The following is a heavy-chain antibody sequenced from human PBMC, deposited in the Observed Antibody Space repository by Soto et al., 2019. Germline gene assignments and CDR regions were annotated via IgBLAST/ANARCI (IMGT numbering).Heavy chain of an antibody. Sequence: EKTASRAPCHPFTIYRISWLLHAPGQGLEWMGWISAYNGNTNYAQKLQGRVTMTTDTSTSTAYMELRSLRSDDTAVYYWAREGWLRGGDCYDYWGQGTLVNVCS. CDR2: ISAYNGNT. J-gene: IGHJ4*02. D-gene: IGHD2-21*01. CDR3: AREGWLRGGDCYDY. V-gene: IGHV1-18*01. CDR1: CHPFTIYR.